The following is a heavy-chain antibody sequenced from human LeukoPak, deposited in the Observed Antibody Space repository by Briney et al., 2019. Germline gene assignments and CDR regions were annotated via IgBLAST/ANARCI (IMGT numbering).Heavy chain of an antibody. J-gene: IGHJ4*02. D-gene: IGHD5/OR15-5a*01. V-gene: IGHV3-23*01. CDR3: AKKVGLVSAPLYYFDV. CDR2: ISGSGGST. CDR1: GFTFSSYA. Sequence: GGSLRLSCAASGFTFSSYAMSWVRQAPGKGLEWVSAISGSGGSTYYADSVKGRFTISRDNSKNTLYLQMNSLRAEDTAIYYCAKKVGLVSAPLYYFDVWGQGTLVTVSS.